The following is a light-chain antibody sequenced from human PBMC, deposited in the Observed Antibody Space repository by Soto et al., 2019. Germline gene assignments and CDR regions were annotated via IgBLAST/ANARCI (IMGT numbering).Light chain of an antibody. J-gene: IGLJ1*01. Sequence: QSVLTQPGSVSGSPGQSITISCTGTSSDVGSYNYVSWYQHHPGKAPRLIIHASSNRPSGISHRFFGSRSGNTASLTISGLQAEDDADYYCSSYTGGTSLYVFGTGTKVTVL. CDR1: SSDVGSYNY. CDR3: SSYTGGTSLYV. CDR2: ASS. V-gene: IGLV2-14*01.